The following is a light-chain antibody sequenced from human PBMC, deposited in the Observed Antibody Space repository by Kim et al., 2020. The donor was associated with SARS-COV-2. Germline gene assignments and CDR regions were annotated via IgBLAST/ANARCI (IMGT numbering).Light chain of an antibody. CDR3: QQYGSSPPFT. V-gene: IGKV3-20*01. CDR1: QSVTSNY. J-gene: IGKJ2*01. Sequence: SPGERATHSCRASQSVTSNYLVWYQQKPDQTPRLLIYDASRRATGIPDRFSGSGSGTDFTLTISRLEPEDFAVYYCQQYGSSPPFTFGQGTKLEI. CDR2: DAS.